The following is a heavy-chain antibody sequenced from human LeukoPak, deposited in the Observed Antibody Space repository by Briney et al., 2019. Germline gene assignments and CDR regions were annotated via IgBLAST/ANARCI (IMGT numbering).Heavy chain of an antibody. CDR1: GYSFTRYW. Sequence: GESLKISCKGSGYSFTRYWIGWVRQMPGKGLEWMGIIYPGDSDTRYSPSFQGQVTISADKSIGTAYLQWSSLKASDTAMYYCARSRLEYYYGSGSRIYYYYYYMDVWGKGTTVTISS. CDR3: ARSRLEYYYGSGSRIYYYYYYMDV. D-gene: IGHD3-10*01. CDR2: IYPGDSDT. V-gene: IGHV5-51*01. J-gene: IGHJ6*03.